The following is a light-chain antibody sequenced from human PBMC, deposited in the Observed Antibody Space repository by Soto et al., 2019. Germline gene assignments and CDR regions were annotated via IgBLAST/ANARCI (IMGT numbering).Light chain of an antibody. CDR2: GAS. Sequence: ESVLTQSPGTLTLCPGERATLSCRASQSVTSNYLAWYQQKPGQSPRLLIFGASTRATGVPDRFSGSGSGAEFILTISSLQSEDFAIYYCQHYDDWPRTFGLGTKVDIK. J-gene: IGKJ1*01. CDR3: QHYDDWPRT. CDR1: QSVTSN. V-gene: IGKV3-15*01.